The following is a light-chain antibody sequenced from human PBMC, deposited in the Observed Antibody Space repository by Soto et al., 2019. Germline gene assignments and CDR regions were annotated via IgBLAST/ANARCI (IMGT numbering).Light chain of an antibody. J-gene: IGLJ1*01. CDR1: SSDVGSYNY. Sequence: ALTQPASVSGSPGQSITISCTGTSSDVGSYNYVSWYQHHPGKAPKLMISEVSNRPPGVSNRFSGSKSGNTASLTISGLQTEDEADYYCSSFTSSSTGFFVFGTGTKVTVL. V-gene: IGLV2-14*01. CDR2: EVS. CDR3: SSFTSSSTGFFV.